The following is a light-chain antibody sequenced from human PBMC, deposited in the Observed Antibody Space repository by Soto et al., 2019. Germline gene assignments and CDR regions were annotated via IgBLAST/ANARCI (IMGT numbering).Light chain of an antibody. J-gene: IGKJ1*01. CDR3: HQYGSSPWT. CDR2: GAS. CDR1: QSGFSFY. V-gene: IGKV3-20*01. Sequence: EIVLTQSPGTLSLSPGERATLSCRASQSGFSFYLAWFQQKPGQAPRLLIYGASTRATGIPDRFSGSGSGTDFTLTISRLEPEDFAVCYCHQYGSSPWTLGQGTKVEIK.